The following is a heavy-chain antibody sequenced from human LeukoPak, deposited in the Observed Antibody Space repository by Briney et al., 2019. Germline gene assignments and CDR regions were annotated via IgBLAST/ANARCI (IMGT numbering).Heavy chain of an antibody. CDR1: GYTFTSYA. J-gene: IGHJ4*02. Sequence: ASVKVSCKASGYTFTSYAMHWVRQAPGQRLEWMGWINAGNGNTKYSQKFQGRVTITRDTSASTAYMELSSLRSEDTAVYYCARSSVGYSYGQGGALDYWGQGIQVTVSS. CDR2: INAGNGNT. V-gene: IGHV1-3*01. D-gene: IGHD5-18*01. CDR3: ARSSVGYSYGQGGALDY.